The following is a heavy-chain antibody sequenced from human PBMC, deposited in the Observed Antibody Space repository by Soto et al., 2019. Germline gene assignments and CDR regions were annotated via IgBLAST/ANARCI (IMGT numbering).Heavy chain of an antibody. CDR2: IHPSGQPI. J-gene: IGHJ3*01. CDR1: GFTFSSSE. CDR3: ARRASR. V-gene: IGHV3-48*03. Sequence: GSLRLSCAVSGFTFSSSEMYWVRQAPGKGLEWISYIHPSGQPIFYADSVKGRFTTSRDNANNSVFLQMNSLRAEDTAVYYCARRASRWGQGTMVTVSS. D-gene: IGHD1-26*01.